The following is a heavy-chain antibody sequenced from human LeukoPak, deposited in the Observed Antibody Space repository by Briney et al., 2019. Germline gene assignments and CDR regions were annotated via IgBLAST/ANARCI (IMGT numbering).Heavy chain of an antibody. CDR1: GYTFTSYY. Sequence: ASVKVSCKASGYTFTSYYMHWVRQAPGQGLEWVGIINPSGGSTSYAQKFQGRVTMTRDTSTSTVYMELSSLRSEDTAVYYCARAVSYIAAAGTGRDYWGQGTLVTVSS. J-gene: IGHJ4*02. D-gene: IGHD6-13*01. CDR2: INPSGGST. V-gene: IGHV1-46*01. CDR3: ARAVSYIAAAGTGRDY.